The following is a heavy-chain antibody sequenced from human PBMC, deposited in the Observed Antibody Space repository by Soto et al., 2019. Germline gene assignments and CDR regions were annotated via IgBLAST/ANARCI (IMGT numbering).Heavy chain of an antibody. V-gene: IGHV1-3*01. Sequence: QVQLVQSGAEVKKPGASVKVSCKASGYTFTSYAMHWVRQAPGQRLEWMGWINAGNGNTKYSQKFQGRVTITRDTSASTAYMELSSLRSEDTAVYYCASHYHYDILTGYRNFGYYYYGMDVWGQGTTVTVSS. D-gene: IGHD3-9*01. CDR1: GYTFTSYA. CDR3: ASHYHYDILTGYRNFGYYYYGMDV. J-gene: IGHJ6*02. CDR2: INAGNGNT.